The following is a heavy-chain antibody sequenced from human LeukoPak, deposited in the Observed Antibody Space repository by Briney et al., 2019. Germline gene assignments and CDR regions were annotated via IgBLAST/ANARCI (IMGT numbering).Heavy chain of an antibody. CDR1: GGSISSYY. V-gene: IGHV4-59*01. CDR3: ARAPADYYDSSGYYYDY. D-gene: IGHD3-22*01. Sequence: SETLSLTCTVSGGSISSYYWSWIRQPPGKGLEWIGYIYYSGSTNYNPSLKSRVTISVDTSKNQFSLKPSSVTAADTAVYYCARAPADYYDSSGYYYDYWGQGTLVTVSS. CDR2: IYYSGST. J-gene: IGHJ4*02.